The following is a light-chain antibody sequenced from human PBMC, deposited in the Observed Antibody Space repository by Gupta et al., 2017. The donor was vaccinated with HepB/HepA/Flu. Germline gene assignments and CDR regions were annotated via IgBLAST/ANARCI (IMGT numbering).Light chain of an antibody. J-gene: IGLJ2*01. CDR2: END. CDR1: SSNVGNRY. V-gene: IGLV1-51*01. CDR3: GAWDGSLHTGV. Sequence: QSVLSQPPSVSASPGQKVTISCSGSSSNVGNRYVSWYQQFPGTAPKLLIYENDKRPSGIPDRFSGSKSGTSATLGITGLQTGDEAEYYCGAWDGSLHTGVFGGGTKLTVL.